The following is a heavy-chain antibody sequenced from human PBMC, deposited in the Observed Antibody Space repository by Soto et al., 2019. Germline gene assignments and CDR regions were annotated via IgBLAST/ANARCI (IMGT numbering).Heavy chain of an antibody. CDR3: AKDRTFGPPLVRFDS. J-gene: IGHJ4*02. CDR1: VFTFSVYA. CDR2: ISGNGGST. V-gene: IGHV3-23*01. Sequence: WWSLRVSCGASVFTFSVYAMTWCRQAPGKGLEWVSAISGNGGSTYYADSVKSRFTISRDNSKSTLHLQMNSLRVEDTAVYYCAKDRTFGPPLVRFDSWGQGTLVTVSS. D-gene: IGHD6-6*01.